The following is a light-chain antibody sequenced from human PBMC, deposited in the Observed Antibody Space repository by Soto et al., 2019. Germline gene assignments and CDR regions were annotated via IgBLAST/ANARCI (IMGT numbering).Light chain of an antibody. J-gene: IGLJ3*02. CDR3: CSHAGGYTWV. CDR1: SRDVGGYNY. Sequence: QSVLSQPRSMSESPGQSVTISCSGSSRDVGGYNYVSWYQHHPGKAPKLIIYDVTRRPSGVPDRFSGSRSGNTASLTISGLQTEDEDDYYCCSHAGGYTWVFGGGTKVTVL. V-gene: IGLV2-11*01. CDR2: DVT.